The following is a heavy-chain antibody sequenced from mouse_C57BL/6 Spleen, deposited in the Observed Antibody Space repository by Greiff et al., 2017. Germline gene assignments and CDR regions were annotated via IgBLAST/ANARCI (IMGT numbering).Heavy chain of an antibody. CDR3: AREDLYPGFAD. Sequence: VQLQQSGPELVKPGASVKISCKASGYAFSSSWMNWVKQRPGKGLEWIGRIYPGDGDTNYNGKFKGKATLTADKSSSTAYMQLSSLTSEDSAVDFCAREDLYPGFADWGQGTLVTVSA. CDR1: GYAFSSSW. V-gene: IGHV1-82*01. CDR2: IYPGDGDT. J-gene: IGHJ3*01. D-gene: IGHD2-1*01.